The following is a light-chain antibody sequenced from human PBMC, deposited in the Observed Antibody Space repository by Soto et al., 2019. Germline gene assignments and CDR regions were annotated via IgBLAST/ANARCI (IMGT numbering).Light chain of an antibody. V-gene: IGKV1-5*03. CDR3: QQYDTYSRT. Sequence: DIQMTQSPSALSASVGDRVTITCRASQSVSNCLAWYRQKPGEAPKLLIYAGSTLERGVPSRFSGSGSGTEFTLTISSLQPDDFATFYCQQYDTYSRTFGQGTKVEVK. CDR2: AGS. CDR1: QSVSNC. J-gene: IGKJ1*01.